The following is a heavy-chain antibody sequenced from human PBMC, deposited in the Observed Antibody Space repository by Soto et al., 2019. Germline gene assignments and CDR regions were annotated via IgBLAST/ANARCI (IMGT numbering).Heavy chain of an antibody. CDR2: IYYSGST. CDR3: GNSDD. V-gene: IGHV4-39*01. CDR1: GGSISSSSYY. Sequence: SETLSLTCTVSGGSISSSSYYWGWLRQPPGKGLEWFVSIYYSGSTYYNPSLKSRVTISVDTSKNQFSLKLSPVTAADTAVYYCGNSDDGGQGSLVTVS. J-gene: IGHJ4*02.